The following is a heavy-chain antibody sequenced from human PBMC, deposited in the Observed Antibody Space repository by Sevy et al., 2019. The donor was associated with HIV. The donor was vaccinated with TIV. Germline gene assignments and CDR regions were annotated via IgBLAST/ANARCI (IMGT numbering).Heavy chain of an antibody. CDR2: IYYSGNT. Sequence: SETLSLTCTVSGGSISSGGYYWNWVHQHPETGLEWIGYIYYSGNTYYNPSLKSRVSITIDTSKNQFSLRLSSLTAAGTAVYYCARDGNYGMDVWGQGTTVTVSS. CDR3: ARDGNYGMDV. J-gene: IGHJ6*02. CDR1: GGSISSGGYY. V-gene: IGHV4-31*03. D-gene: IGHD1-26*01.